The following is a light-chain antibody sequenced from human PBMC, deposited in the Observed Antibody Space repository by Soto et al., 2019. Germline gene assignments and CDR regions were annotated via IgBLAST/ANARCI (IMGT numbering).Light chain of an antibody. CDR3: CAFAYSHVV. CDR2: EAT. Sequence: QSVLTQPASVSGSPGQSITISCTGTSSDVGAYDLVSWYQHHPGKVPKLIIYEATKWPSGVSHRFSGSKSGSTASLTISGLQAEDEADYYCCAFAYSHVVFGGGTKLTVL. V-gene: IGLV2-23*01. J-gene: IGLJ3*02. CDR1: SSDVGAYDL.